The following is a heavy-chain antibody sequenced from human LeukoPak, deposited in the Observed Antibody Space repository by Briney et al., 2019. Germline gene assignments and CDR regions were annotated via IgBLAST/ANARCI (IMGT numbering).Heavy chain of an antibody. V-gene: IGHV3-72*01. CDR1: GFTFSDHY. J-gene: IGHJ4*02. CDR2: TRNKVKSYTT. CDR3: ARSMYGEGRRIIDFDY. D-gene: IGHD4/OR15-4a*01. Sequence: PGGSLRLSCAASGFTFSDHYIDWVRQAPGKGLEWVARTRNKVKSYTTAYAASVTGRFTVSRDDSSNSVYLQMNSLKIEDTAVYYCARSMYGEGRRIIDFDYWGQGSLLTVSS.